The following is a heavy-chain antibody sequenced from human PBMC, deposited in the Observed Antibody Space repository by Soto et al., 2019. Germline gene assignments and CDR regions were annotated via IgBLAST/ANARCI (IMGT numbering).Heavy chain of an antibody. V-gene: IGHV4-39*01. CDR1: GGSISSSSYY. D-gene: IGHD4-17*01. J-gene: IGHJ3*01. Sequence: QLQLQESGPGLVKPSETLSLTCTVSGGSISSSSYYWGWIRQPPGKGLEWIGSIYYSGSTYYNPSLKSRVTISVDTSKNQFSRKLSSVTAADPAVYYCARQGMTTVTTSTWGQGTMVTVSS. CDR3: ARQGMTTVTTST. CDR2: IYYSGST.